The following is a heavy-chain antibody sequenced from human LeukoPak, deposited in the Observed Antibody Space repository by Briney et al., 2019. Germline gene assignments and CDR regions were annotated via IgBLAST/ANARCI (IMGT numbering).Heavy chain of an antibody. J-gene: IGHJ4*02. D-gene: IGHD3-22*01. CDR3: SRRFRKDDSSGYVDY. Sequence: SGRSLRLSCAASGFTFSDSSIHWVRQASGKGLEWVGRIRSKSNSYATAYAASLKGRFTISRDDSKNTAYLQMNSLKTEDTAVYYCSRRFRKDDSSGYVDYWGQGTLVTVSS. CDR1: GFTFSDSS. V-gene: IGHV3-73*01. CDR2: IRSKSNSYAT.